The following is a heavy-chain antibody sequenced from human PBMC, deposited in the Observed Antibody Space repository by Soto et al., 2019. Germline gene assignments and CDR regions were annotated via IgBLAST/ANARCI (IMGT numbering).Heavy chain of an antibody. J-gene: IGHJ5*02. CDR1: GGSISSYY. V-gene: IGHV4-59*08. D-gene: IGHD2-2*01. CDR3: ARHEIVLLPAAQVAWFDP. CDR2: MFYFGST. Sequence: SETLSLTCTVSGGSISSYYWSWIRQPPGKGLEWIGYMFYFGSTNYNPSLKSRVTISVDTSKNQFSLKLNSVTAADTAVYYCARHEIVLLPAAQVAWFDPWGQGTLVTVSS.